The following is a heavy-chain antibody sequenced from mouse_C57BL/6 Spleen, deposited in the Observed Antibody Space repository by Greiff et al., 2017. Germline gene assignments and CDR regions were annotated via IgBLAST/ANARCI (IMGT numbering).Heavy chain of an antibody. V-gene: IGHV5-16*01. CDR1: GFTFSDYY. Sequence: EVKFIESEGGLVQPGSSMKLSCTASGFTFSDYYMAWVRQVPEKGLEWVANINYDGSSTYYLDSLKSRFIISRDNAKNILYLQMSSLKSEDTATYYCARSGTGAWFAYWGQGTLVTVSA. CDR2: INYDGSST. CDR3: ARSGTGAWFAY. J-gene: IGHJ3*01.